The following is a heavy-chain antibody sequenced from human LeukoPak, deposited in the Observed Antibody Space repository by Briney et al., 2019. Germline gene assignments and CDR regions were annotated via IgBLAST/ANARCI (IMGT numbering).Heavy chain of an antibody. CDR1: GGSISSFY. CDR2: IYYSGST. V-gene: IGHV4-59*01. Sequence: SETLSLTCTVSGGSISSFYWSWIRQPPGKGLEWIGYIYYSGSTSYNPSLKSRVTISPDTSKNQFSLKLSSVTAADTAVYYCAREVTTWDWYFDLWGRGTLVSVSS. J-gene: IGHJ2*01. D-gene: IGHD2-21*02. CDR3: AREVTTWDWYFDL.